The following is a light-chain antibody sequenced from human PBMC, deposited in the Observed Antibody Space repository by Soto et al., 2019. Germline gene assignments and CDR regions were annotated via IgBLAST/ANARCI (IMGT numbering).Light chain of an antibody. Sequence: ENVLTQSPGTLSLSPGERVTLSCRASQSVSSNLAWYQQKPGQAPRLLIYGASTRATGIPARFSGSGSGTEFTLTISSLQSEDVSVYFCQHYNFWPHTFGQGTKVDIK. CDR2: GAS. CDR3: QHYNFWPHT. J-gene: IGKJ2*01. CDR1: QSVSSN. V-gene: IGKV3-15*01.